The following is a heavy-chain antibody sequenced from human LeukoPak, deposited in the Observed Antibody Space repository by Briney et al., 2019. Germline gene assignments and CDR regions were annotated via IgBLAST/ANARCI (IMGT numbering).Heavy chain of an antibody. CDR3: AREVLGYCSACERHYYYYMDV. CDR1: GGSISSYY. CDR2: IYTSGST. V-gene: IGHV4-4*07. D-gene: IGHD2-15*01. Sequence: NPSETLSLTCTVSGGSISSYYWSWIRQPAGKGLEWIGRIYTSGSTNYNPSLKSRVTMSVDTSKNQFSLKLSSVTAADTAVYYCAREVLGYCSACERHYYYYMDVWGKGTTATVSS. J-gene: IGHJ6*03.